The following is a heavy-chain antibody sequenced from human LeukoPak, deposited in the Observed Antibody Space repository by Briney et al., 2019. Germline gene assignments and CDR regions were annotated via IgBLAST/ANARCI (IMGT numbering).Heavy chain of an antibody. D-gene: IGHD6-13*01. V-gene: IGHV3-23*01. CDR2: ISNSDGNT. CDR3: AKDFWYDY. Sequence: GGSLRLSCAASGFTFSGYWMTWVRHLPGKGLEWASTISNSDGNTYYADSVKGRFTISRDNSKNTLYLQMNSLRAEDTAVYYCAKDFWYDYWGQGTLVTVSS. J-gene: IGHJ4*02. CDR1: GFTFSGYW.